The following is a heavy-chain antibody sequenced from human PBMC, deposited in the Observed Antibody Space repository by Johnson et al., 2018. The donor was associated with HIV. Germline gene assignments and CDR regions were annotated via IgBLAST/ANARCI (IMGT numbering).Heavy chain of an antibody. J-gene: IGHJ3*02. Sequence: VQLVESGGGLVQPGGSLRLSCAASGFTFSSYWMSWVRQAPGKGLEWVANIKQDGSEKYYVDSVKGRFTISRDNAKNSLYLQMNSMRAEDTALYYCARITYYYGSGSYSGAFDIWGQGTMVTVSS. CDR3: ARITYYYGSGSYSGAFDI. D-gene: IGHD3-10*01. V-gene: IGHV3-7*05. CDR2: IKQDGSEK. CDR1: GFTFSSYW.